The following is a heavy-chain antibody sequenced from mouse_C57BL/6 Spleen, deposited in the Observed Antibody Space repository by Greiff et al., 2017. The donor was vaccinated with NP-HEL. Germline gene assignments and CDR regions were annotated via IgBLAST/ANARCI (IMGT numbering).Heavy chain of an antibody. CDR3: ARLTPGGYYFDY. V-gene: IGHV1-52*01. J-gene: IGHJ2*01. CDR1: GYTFTSYW. CDR2: IDPSDSET. Sequence: QVQLQQSGAELVRPGSSVKLSCKASGYTFTSYWMHWVKQRPIQGLEWIGNIDPSDSETHYNQKFKDKATLTVDKSSSTAYMQLSSLTSEDSAVYYCARLTPGGYYFDYWGQGTTLTVSS.